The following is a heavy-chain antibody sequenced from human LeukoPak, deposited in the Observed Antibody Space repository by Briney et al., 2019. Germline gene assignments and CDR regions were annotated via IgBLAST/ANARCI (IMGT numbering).Heavy chain of an antibody. CDR1: GFIFSSYG. Sequence: PGRSLRLSCAASGFIFSSYGMHWVRQAPGKGLEWVAVFWHDGTNKNYADSVKGRFTISRDNSKNTLYLQMNSLRAEDTAVYYCLWSGLSFDYRGQGTRATVSS. CDR2: FWHDGTNK. V-gene: IGHV3-33*01. CDR3: LWSGLSFDY. D-gene: IGHD3-10*02. J-gene: IGHJ4*02.